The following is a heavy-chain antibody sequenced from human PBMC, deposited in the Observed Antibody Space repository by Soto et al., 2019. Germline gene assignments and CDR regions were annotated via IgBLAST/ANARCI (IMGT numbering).Heavy chain of an antibody. CDR1: GGSVSSGSYY. CDR2: IYYSGST. V-gene: IGHV4-61*01. J-gene: IGHJ5*02. D-gene: IGHD3-3*01. CDR3: ARDRGITIFGVVISNWFDP. Sequence: SETLSLTCTVSGGSVSSGSYYWSWIRQPPGKGLEWIGYIYYSGSTNYNPSLKSRVTISVDTSKNQFSLKLSSVTAADTAVYYCARDRGITIFGVVISNWFDPWGQGTLVTVSS.